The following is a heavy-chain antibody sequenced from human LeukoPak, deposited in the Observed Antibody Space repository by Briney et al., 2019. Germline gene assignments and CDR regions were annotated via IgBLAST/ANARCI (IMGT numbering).Heavy chain of an antibody. CDR2: IKSKTDGGTT. D-gene: IGHD5-18*01. V-gene: IGHV3-15*01. J-gene: IGHJ4*02. CDR1: GFTFSNAW. Sequence: GGSLRLSCAASGFTFSNAWMSWVRQAPGKGLEWVGRIKSKTDGGTTDYAAPVKGRFTISRDDSKNTLYLQMDSLKTEDTAVYYCTTDRVNVQLWIEYWGQGTLVTVSS. CDR3: TTDRVNVQLWIEY.